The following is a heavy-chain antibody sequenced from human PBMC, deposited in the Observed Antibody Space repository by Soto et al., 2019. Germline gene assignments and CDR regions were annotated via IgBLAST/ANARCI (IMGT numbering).Heavy chain of an antibody. Sequence: SETLSLTCTVSGGSISSSSYYWGWIRQPPGKGLEWIGSIYYSGSTYYNPSLKSRVTISVDTSKNQFSLKLSSVTAADTAVYYCARTQPTRGYSGYRDYYYYMDVWGKGTTVTVSS. CDR3: ARTQPTRGYSGYRDYYYYMDV. V-gene: IGHV4-39*01. J-gene: IGHJ6*03. CDR1: GGSISSSSYY. D-gene: IGHD5-12*01. CDR2: IYYSGST.